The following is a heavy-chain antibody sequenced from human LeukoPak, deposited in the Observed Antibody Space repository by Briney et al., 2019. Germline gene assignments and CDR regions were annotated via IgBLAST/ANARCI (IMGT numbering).Heavy chain of an antibody. Sequence: GRSLRLSCAASGFTFSSYAMHWVRQAPGKGLEWVAVISYDGSNKYYADSVKGRFTISRDNSKNTLYLQMNSLRAEDTAVYYCAREVRLRLGELSYFDYWGQGTLVTVSS. D-gene: IGHD3-16*02. CDR2: ISYDGSNK. CDR3: AREVRLRLGELSYFDY. J-gene: IGHJ4*02. V-gene: IGHV3-30-3*01. CDR1: GFTFSSYA.